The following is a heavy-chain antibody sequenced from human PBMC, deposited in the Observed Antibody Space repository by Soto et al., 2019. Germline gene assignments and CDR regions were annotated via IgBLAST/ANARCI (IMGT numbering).Heavy chain of an antibody. CDR1: GFPFSSYA. CDR2: ISGSGGIT. J-gene: IGHJ4*02. D-gene: IGHD1-1*01. Sequence: GGSLRLSCAASGFPFSSYAMSWVRQAPGKGLEWVSGISGSGGITYYADSVKGRFTISRDNSKNTLYLQMNSLRADDTAVYFCAKSLSASPNYFFDSWGKGTLVPVSS. CDR3: AKSLSASPNYFFDS. V-gene: IGHV3-23*01.